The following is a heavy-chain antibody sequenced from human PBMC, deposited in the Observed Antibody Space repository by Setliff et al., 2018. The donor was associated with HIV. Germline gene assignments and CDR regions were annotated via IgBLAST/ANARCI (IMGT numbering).Heavy chain of an antibody. CDR3: TRGGYSGAFLDAFDI. CDR2: TTTYNGGT. V-gene: IGHV1-18*01. CDR1: GYSFTSYG. J-gene: IGHJ3*02. Sequence: ASVKVSCKASGYSFTSYGLSWVRQAPGQGLEWMGSTTTYNGGTNYAQKFQGRVTMTTDTSTSTAYMELRSLRSDDTAVYYCTRGGYSGAFLDAFDIWGQGTMVTVSS. D-gene: IGHD1-26*01.